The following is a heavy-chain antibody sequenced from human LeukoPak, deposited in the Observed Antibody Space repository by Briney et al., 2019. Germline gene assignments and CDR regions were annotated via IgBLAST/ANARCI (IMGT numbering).Heavy chain of an antibody. J-gene: IGHJ4*02. CDR2: ISGSGGST. Sequence: GGSLRLSCAASGCTFSSYAMSWVRQAPGKGLEWVSAISGSGGSTYYADSVKGRFTISRDNSKNTLYLQMNSLRAEDTAVYYCAKGGIYYDSSGYWDYWGQGTLVTVSS. V-gene: IGHV3-23*01. D-gene: IGHD3-22*01. CDR1: GCTFSSYA. CDR3: AKGGIYYDSSGYWDY.